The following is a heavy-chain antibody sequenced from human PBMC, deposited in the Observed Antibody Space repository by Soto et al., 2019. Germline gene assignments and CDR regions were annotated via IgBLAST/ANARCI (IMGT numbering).Heavy chain of an antibody. D-gene: IGHD6-19*01. CDR1: GYTFTSYA. Sequence: ASVKVSCKASGYTFTSYAMHWVRQAPGQRPEWMGWINAGNGNTKYSQKFQGRVTITRDTSASTAYMELSSLRSEDTAVYYCARGSGWYFGWFDPWGQGTLVTVSS. V-gene: IGHV1-3*01. CDR2: INAGNGNT. CDR3: ARGSGWYFGWFDP. J-gene: IGHJ5*02.